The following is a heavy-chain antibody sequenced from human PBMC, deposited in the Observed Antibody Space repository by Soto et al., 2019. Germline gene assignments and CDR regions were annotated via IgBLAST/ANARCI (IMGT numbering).Heavy chain of an antibody. CDR3: ARGDSGYIAARAYYFDY. CDR1: GDSVSSNSAA. D-gene: IGHD6-13*01. V-gene: IGHV6-1*01. J-gene: IGHJ4*02. CDR2: TYYRCKWSN. Sequence: QVQLQQSGPGLVKPSQTLSLTCAISGDSVSSNSAAWNWIRQSPSRGLEWLGRTYYRCKWSNDYAVSVNSRITINPHTAKTQFSLQLNSVTPEDTAVYYCARGDSGYIAARAYYFDYWGQGTLVTVSS.